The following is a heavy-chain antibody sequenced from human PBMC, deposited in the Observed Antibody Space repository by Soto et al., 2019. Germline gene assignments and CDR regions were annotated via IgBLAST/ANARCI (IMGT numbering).Heavy chain of an antibody. Sequence: QVQLVQSGAEVKKPGSSVKVSCKASGGTFSSYAISWVRQAPGQGLEWMGGIIPIFGTANYAQKFQGRVTITADDSTSTAYMELSSLRSEDTAVYYCARNGLGYCSSTSCPTPRYYYYYGMDVWGQGTTVTVSS. CDR1: GGTFSSYA. D-gene: IGHD2-2*01. CDR3: ARNGLGYCSSTSCPTPRYYYYYGMDV. V-gene: IGHV1-69*01. J-gene: IGHJ6*02. CDR2: IIPIFGTA.